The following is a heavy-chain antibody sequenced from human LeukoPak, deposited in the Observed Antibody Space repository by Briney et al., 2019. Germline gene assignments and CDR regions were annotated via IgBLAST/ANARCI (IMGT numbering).Heavy chain of an antibody. Sequence: KDGESLKISCKGSGYSFTSYWIGWVRQMPGKGLEWMGIIYPGDSDTRYSPSFQGQVTISVDKSITTAYLRWSSLKASDTAMYYCARQGDGYINNYFDPWGQGTLVTVSS. J-gene: IGHJ5*02. D-gene: IGHD5-24*01. V-gene: IGHV5-51*01. CDR2: IYPGDSDT. CDR1: GYSFTSYW. CDR3: ARQGDGYINNYFDP.